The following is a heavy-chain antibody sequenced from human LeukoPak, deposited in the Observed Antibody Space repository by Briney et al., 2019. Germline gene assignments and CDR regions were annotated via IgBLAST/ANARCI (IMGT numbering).Heavy chain of an antibody. CDR3: ARGLDGNPLCQHGMDV. D-gene: IGHD5-24*01. J-gene: IGHJ6*02. CDR1: GDTFSSYV. CDR2: IIPLFGTP. V-gene: IGHV1-69*13. Sequence: SVKVSCKASGDTFSSYVISWVRQAPGQGLEWMGGIIPLFGTPNYAQRFQGRVTITADESTRTAYMELSSLKSDDTAVYFCARGLDGNPLCQHGMDVWGQGTTVIVSS.